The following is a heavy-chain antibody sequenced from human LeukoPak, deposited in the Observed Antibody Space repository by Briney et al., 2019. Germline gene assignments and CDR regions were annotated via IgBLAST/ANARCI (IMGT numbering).Heavy chain of an antibody. CDR3: AREGGSGIGGPDY. V-gene: IGHV4-59*01. D-gene: IGHD3-10*01. Sequence: PSETLSLTCTVSGGSISSYYWSWIWQPPGKGLEWIGYIYYSGSTNYNPSLKSRVTISVDTSKNQFSLKLSSVTAADTAVYYCAREGGSGIGGPDYWGQGTLVTVSS. CDR2: IYYSGST. J-gene: IGHJ4*02. CDR1: GGSISSYY.